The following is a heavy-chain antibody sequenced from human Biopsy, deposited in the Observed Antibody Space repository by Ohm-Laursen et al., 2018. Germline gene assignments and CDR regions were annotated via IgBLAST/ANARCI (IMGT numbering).Heavy chain of an antibody. CDR3: VKDTNWNYVWDRPGATKGMDV. D-gene: IGHD1-7*01. CDR2: IDWNSRNI. CDR1: GFSFYDFA. J-gene: IGHJ6*02. Sequence: SLRLSCTASGFSFYDFAMHWVRQSPGKGLEWVAGIDWNSRNINYGDSVKGRFSVSRDNAKNSLYLQMNSLRGEDTALYYCVKDTNWNYVWDRPGATKGMDVWGQGTTVTVSS. V-gene: IGHV3-9*01.